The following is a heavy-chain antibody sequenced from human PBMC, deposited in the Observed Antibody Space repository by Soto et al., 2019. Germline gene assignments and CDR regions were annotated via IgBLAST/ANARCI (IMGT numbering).Heavy chain of an antibody. CDR2: IIPILGIA. CDR3: ASYHDYGDYSARFDP. Sequence: SVKVSCKASGGTFSSYTISWVRQAPGQGLEWMGRIIPILGIANYAQKFQGRVTITADKSTSTAYMELSSLRSEDTAVYFCASYHDYGDYSARFDPWGQGTLVTVSS. J-gene: IGHJ5*02. D-gene: IGHD4-17*01. CDR1: GGTFSSYT. V-gene: IGHV1-69*02.